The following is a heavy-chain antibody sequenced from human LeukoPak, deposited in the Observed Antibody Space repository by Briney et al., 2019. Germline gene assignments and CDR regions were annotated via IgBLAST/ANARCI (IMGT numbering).Heavy chain of an antibody. CDR3: ASLPDTPMEDFDY. CDR2: ISSSGSIR. J-gene: IGHJ4*02. Sequence: PGGSLRLSCAASGFTFSSYEMNWVRQAPGKGLEWVSYISSSGSIRYYADSVKGRFTISRDNAKNSLYLQMSSLRAEDTAVYYCASLPDTPMEDFDYWGQGTRVTVSS. CDR1: GFTFSSYE. D-gene: IGHD5-18*01. V-gene: IGHV3-48*03.